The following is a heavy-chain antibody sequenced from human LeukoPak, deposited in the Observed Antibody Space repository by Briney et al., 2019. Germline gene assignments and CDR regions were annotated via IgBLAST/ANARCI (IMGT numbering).Heavy chain of an antibody. CDR2: ISDDGSIT. Sequence: PGGSLRLSCAASGFTFSRDWMHWVRQAPGKGLVWVSRISDDGSITTYADSVQGRFTISRDNAKSTVFLQMNSLRVEDTAVYFCVRRYYGYNGYDRHFDFWGQGILVTVSS. V-gene: IGHV3-74*03. CDR1: GFTFSRDW. J-gene: IGHJ4*02. CDR3: VRRYYGYNGYDRHFDF. D-gene: IGHD5-12*01.